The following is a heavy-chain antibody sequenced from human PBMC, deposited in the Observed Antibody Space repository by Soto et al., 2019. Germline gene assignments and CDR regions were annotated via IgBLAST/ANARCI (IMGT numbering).Heavy chain of an antibody. Sequence: GESLKISCNASGFSLNTYWIGWVRQKPGKGLEWMGMIYPGDSDTRYSPSFQGQVTISVDKSISTAYLQWSSLKASDTAMYYCARGWKVAGDAFDIWGQGTMVTVSS. CDR1: GFSLNTYW. J-gene: IGHJ3*02. CDR3: ARGWKVAGDAFDI. CDR2: IYPGDSDT. V-gene: IGHV5-51*01. D-gene: IGHD1-1*01.